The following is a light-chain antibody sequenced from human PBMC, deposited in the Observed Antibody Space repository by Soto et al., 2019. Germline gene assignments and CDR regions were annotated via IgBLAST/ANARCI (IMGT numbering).Light chain of an antibody. Sequence: QTVVTQEPSLSVSPGGTVTLTCGLTSGSVSATYYPSWNQQTPGQAPRTLIYSTNTRSSGVPDRFSGSILGNKAAFTITGAQADDESDYYCVLYLGSGISVFGGGTKLTVL. V-gene: IGLV8-61*01. CDR3: VLYLGSGISV. CDR1: SGSVSATYY. CDR2: STN. J-gene: IGLJ2*01.